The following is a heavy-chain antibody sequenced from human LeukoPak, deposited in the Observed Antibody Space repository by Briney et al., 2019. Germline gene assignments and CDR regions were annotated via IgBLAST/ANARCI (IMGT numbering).Heavy chain of an antibody. CDR1: GFTFSNYW. CDR2: INSDGSGR. CDR3: ASASSHRIAAGGDY. Sequence: PGGSLRLSCAASGFTFSNYWMHWVRQAPGKGLVWVSRINSDGSGRNYADSVKGRFTISRDNAKKTLYLQMNSLRAEDTAVYYCASASSHRIAAGGDYWGQGTLVTVSS. J-gene: IGHJ4*02. V-gene: IGHV3-74*01. D-gene: IGHD6-13*01.